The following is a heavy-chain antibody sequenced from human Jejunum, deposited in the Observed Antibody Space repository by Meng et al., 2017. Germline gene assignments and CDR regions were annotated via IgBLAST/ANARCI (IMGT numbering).Heavy chain of an antibody. D-gene: IGHD6-19*01. CDR1: GFTFDDYA. Sequence: GESLKISCAASGFTFDDYAMHWVRQGPGKGLEWVSLISWDGISINYADSVKGRFTISRDNSKNSLYLQMNSLRPEDTALYYCVKGGKYSSGWYDWFDPWGQGTLVTGSS. CDR2: ISWDGISI. CDR3: VKGGKYSSGWYDWFDP. V-gene: IGHV3-43D*04. J-gene: IGHJ5*02.